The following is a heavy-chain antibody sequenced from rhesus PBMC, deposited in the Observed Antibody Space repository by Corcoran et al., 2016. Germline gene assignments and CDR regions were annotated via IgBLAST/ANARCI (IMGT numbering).Heavy chain of an antibody. CDR1: GGSINDNYD. V-gene: IGHV4S7*01. D-gene: IGHD4-23*01. CDR2: IFGSSGNT. J-gene: IGHJ4*01. CDR3: AKDRTVTRPFDY. Sequence: QVQLQESGPGLVKPSETLSVTCAVSGGSINDNYDGIWIRQPPGKGLEWIGNIFGSSGNTYYNPSLKSRVTISKDTSKNQFSLNLNSVTAADTAVYYCAKDRTVTRPFDYWGRGVLVTVSS.